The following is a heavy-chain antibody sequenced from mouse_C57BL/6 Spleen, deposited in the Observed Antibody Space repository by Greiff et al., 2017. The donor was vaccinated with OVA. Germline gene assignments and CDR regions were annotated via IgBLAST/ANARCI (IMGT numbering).Heavy chain of an antibody. J-gene: IGHJ3*01. V-gene: IGHV1-53*01. Sequence: QVQLKPPGTELVKPGASVKLSCKASGYTFTSYWMPWVKQRPGQGLAWLGTINPSNGGTNYNEKFKSKATRTVDKYSSTAYMQRSSLTSADSEVYYWAREGSQAWFAYWGQGTLVTVSA. CDR1: GYTFTSYW. CDR3: AREGSQAWFAY. CDR2: INPSNGGT. D-gene: IGHD3-2*02.